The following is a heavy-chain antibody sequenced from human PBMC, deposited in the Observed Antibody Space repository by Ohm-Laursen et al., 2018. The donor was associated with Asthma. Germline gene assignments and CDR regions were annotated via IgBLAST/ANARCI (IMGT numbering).Heavy chain of an antibody. Sequence: SLRLSCAASGFSFRDYGMHWVRQAPGKGLEWVAVISYDGSNKYYADSVKGRFTISRDNSKNTLYLQMNSLRAEDTAVYYCAKVRIVATLRYGMDVWGQGTTVTVSS. CDR2: ISYDGSNK. D-gene: IGHD5-12*01. CDR1: GFSFRDYG. V-gene: IGHV3-30*18. CDR3: AKVRIVATLRYGMDV. J-gene: IGHJ6*02.